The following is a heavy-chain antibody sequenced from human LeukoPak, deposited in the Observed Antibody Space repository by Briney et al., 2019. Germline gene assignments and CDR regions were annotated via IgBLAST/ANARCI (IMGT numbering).Heavy chain of an antibody. CDR2: ISYDGSNK. V-gene: IGHV3-30-3*01. Sequence: PGGSLRLSCAASGFTFSSYAMHWDRQAPGKGLEWVAVISYDGSNKYYADSVKGRFTISRDNSKNTLYLQMNSLRAEDTAVYYCARERPQQALDYWGQGTLVTVSS. CDR3: ARERPQQALDY. CDR1: GFTFSSYA. J-gene: IGHJ4*02. D-gene: IGHD6-13*01.